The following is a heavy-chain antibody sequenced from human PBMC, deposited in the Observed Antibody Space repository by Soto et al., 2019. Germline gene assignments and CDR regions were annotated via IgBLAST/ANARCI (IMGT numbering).Heavy chain of an antibody. CDR1: GDSISSGGYC. D-gene: IGHD3-22*01. Sequence: QVQLQESGPGLVKPSQTLSLTCTVSGDSISSGGYCWSWIRQHPGKGLEWIGYISNSGNTYYNPSLKGRLTISVDTSKNQFSLKLTSVAAADTAVYYCAGDGGGGYYFDSSGYLDYWGQGTLVTVSS. CDR3: AGDGGGGYYFDSSGYLDY. V-gene: IGHV4-31*03. J-gene: IGHJ4*02. CDR2: ISNSGNT.